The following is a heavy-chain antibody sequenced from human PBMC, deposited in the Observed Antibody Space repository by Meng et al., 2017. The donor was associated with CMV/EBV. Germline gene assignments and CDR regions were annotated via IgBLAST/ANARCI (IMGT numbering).Heavy chain of an antibody. V-gene: IGHV3-30*04. CDR2: ISYDGSNK. Sequence: GESLKISCAASGFTFSSYAMHWVRQAPGKGLEWVAVISYDGSNKYYADSVKGRFTISRDNSKNTLYLQMNSLRAEDTAVYYCAKTPDTAMVFDYWGQGTLVTVSS. D-gene: IGHD5-18*01. CDR3: AKTPDTAMVFDY. CDR1: GFTFSSYA. J-gene: IGHJ4*02.